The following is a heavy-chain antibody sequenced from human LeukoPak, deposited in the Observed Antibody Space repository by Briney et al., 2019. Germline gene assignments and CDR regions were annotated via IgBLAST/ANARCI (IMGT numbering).Heavy chain of an antibody. D-gene: IGHD6-19*01. CDR1: GGSVNSGDSF. CDR3: ARKLGIAVGDYYYYGLDV. V-gene: IGHV4-61*08. CDR2: IYYSGST. Sequence: SDTLSLTCTVSGGSVNSGDSFWSWIRQPPGKGLEWIGNIYYSGSTNYNPSLQSRVTVSVDTSKNQFSLKVRSVTPADTAVYYCARKLGIAVGDYYYYGLDVWGQGTTVTVSS. J-gene: IGHJ6*02.